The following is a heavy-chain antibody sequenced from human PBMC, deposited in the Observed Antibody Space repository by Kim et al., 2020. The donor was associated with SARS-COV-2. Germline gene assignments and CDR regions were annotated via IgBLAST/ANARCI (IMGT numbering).Heavy chain of an antibody. J-gene: IGHJ2*01. CDR3: ARQYCGGDCYSYFDL. D-gene: IGHD2-21*02. V-gene: IGHV4-61*01. Sequence: SETLSLTCTVSGGSVSSGSYYWSWIRQPPGKGLEWIGYIYYSGSTNYNPSLKSRVTISVDTSKNQFSLKLSSVTAADTAVYYCARQYCGGDCYSYFDLWGRGTLVTVSS. CDR2: IYYSGST. CDR1: GGSVSSGSYY.